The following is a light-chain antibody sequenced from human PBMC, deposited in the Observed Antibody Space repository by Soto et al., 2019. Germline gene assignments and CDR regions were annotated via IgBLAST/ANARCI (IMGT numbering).Light chain of an antibody. Sequence: QSAPTQPAFVSGSPGQSITISCTGTSSDVGGYNYVSWYQRPPGKAPNLMISEVSKRPSGVSNRFSGSKSGNTDSLTISGLQAEDAADYYCSSYTSTSTRVFGTGTKVTVL. CDR3: SSYTSTSTRV. V-gene: IGLV2-14*01. CDR2: EVS. J-gene: IGLJ1*01. CDR1: SSDVGGYNY.